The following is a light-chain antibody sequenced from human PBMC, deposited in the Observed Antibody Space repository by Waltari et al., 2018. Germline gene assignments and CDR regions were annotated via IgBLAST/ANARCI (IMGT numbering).Light chain of an antibody. CDR3: QQRSNWPIT. CDR1: QSVSSY. V-gene: IGKV3-11*01. Sequence: EIVLTQSPATLSLSKGERATLPCRASQSVSSYLAWYQQKPGQAPRPLIYDASNRATGIPDRFSGSGSGTDFTLTISSLEPEDFAVYYCQQRSNWPITFGQGTRLEIK. CDR2: DAS. J-gene: IGKJ5*01.